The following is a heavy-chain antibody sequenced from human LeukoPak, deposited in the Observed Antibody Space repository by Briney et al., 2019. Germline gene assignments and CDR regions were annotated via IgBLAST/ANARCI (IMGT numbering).Heavy chain of an antibody. CDR2: IYNSGST. J-gene: IGHJ2*01. V-gene: IGHV4-59*08. CDR1: GDSISNYY. D-gene: IGHD4-17*01. Sequence: PSETLSLTCAVSGDSISNYYWSWIRQSPGKGLEWIAYIYNSGSTNYNPSLKSRVTISVDTSKNQFSLKLSSVTAADTAVYYCARREVTTSWYFDLWGRGTLVTVSS. CDR3: ARREVTTSWYFDL.